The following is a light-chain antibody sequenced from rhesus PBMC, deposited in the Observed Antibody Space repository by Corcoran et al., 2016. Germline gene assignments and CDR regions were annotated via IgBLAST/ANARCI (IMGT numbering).Light chain of an antibody. CDR3: CSYTTSSTFI. CDR2: GVS. Sequence: QAAPTQPPSVSGSPGQSVTISCIGTFSDVGGYNYVSWYQKHPGKAPKLMIYGVSKRPSGVSDRFPGSKSGNTASLTISGLQAEDEADYYCCSYTTSSTFIFGTGTRLTVL. J-gene: IGLJ1*01. CDR1: FSDVGGYNY. V-gene: IGLV2S7*01.